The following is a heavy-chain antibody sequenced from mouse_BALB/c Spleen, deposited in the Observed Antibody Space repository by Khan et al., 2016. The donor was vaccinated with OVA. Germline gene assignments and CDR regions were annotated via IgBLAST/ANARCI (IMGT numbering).Heavy chain of an antibody. V-gene: IGHV14-3*02. CDR1: GFNIKDNY. D-gene: IGHD4-1*01. J-gene: IGHJ3*01. CDR3: ARDYWDVFAY. CDR2: IDPATGNT. Sequence: VQLKESGAELVKPGASVKLSCTASGFNIKDNYMHWVKQRPEQGLEWIGRIDPATGNTKYDQKFQGKATLTADTSSNTAYLQLSSLTSEDTAVYYGARDYWDVFAYWGQGTLVTVSA.